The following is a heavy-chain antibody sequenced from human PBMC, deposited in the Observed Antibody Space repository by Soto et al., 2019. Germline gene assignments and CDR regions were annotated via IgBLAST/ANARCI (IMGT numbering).Heavy chain of an antibody. V-gene: IGHV4-61*01. CDR3: TRHGYYYNSDNWFDP. Sequence: QVQLQESGPGLVKPSETLSLTCTVSGGFVSSANYYWTWIRQPPGKRLEWIGDIYYSGSTNYNPSLESRVTISVDTSKNQFSLNLSSVTAADTAVYFCTRHGYYYNSDNWFDPWGQGTLVTVSS. CDR2: IYYSGST. CDR1: GGFVSSANYY. J-gene: IGHJ5*02. D-gene: IGHD3-22*01.